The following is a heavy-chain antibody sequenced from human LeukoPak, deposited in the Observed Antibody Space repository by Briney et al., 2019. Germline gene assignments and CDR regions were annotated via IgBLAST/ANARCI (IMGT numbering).Heavy chain of an antibody. V-gene: IGHV3-23*01. Sequence: GGSLRLSCAASGFTFSSYAMSWVRQAPGKGLEWVSAFSGSGGSTYYADSVKGRFTISRDNSKNTLYLQMNSLKTEDTAVYYCTTDSSSGWLSYWGQGTLVTVSS. D-gene: IGHD6-19*01. J-gene: IGHJ4*02. CDR1: GFTFSSYA. CDR2: FSGSGGST. CDR3: TTDSSSGWLSY.